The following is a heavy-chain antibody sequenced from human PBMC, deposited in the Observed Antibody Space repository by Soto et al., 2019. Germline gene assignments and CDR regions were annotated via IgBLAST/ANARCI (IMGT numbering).Heavy chain of an antibody. Sequence: PGGSLRLSCNASGFTLFSHGVSCVSQAAGKGLEWVSFISIGSSTINYADSVRGRFTISRDNAKNSLYLQMNSLRDEDTAVYYCARDWGVYDSDIRTHIPHLDSWGQGTLVTVSS. CDR2: ISIGSSTI. V-gene: IGHV3-48*02. CDR3: ARDWGVYDSDIRTHIPHLDS. CDR1: GFTLFSHG. J-gene: IGHJ4*02. D-gene: IGHD3-22*01.